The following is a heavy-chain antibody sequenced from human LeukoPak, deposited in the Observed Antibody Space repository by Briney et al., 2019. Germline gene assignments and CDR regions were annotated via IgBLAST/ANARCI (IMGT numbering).Heavy chain of an antibody. V-gene: IGHV4-34*01. CDR3: ARGSTSFPPGDYYYHYMDV. CDR2: INHSGST. D-gene: IGHD2-2*01. J-gene: IGHJ6*03. Sequence: SETLSLTCAVYGGSFSGYYWSWIRQPPGKGLEWIGEINHSGSTNYNPSLKSRVTISVDTSKNQFSLKLSSVTAADTAVYYCARGSTSFPPGDYYYHYMDVWGKGTTVTVSS. CDR1: GGSFSGYY.